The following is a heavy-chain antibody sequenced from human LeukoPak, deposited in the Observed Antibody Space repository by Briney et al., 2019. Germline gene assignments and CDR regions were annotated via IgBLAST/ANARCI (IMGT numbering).Heavy chain of an antibody. CDR1: GFTFGNSA. V-gene: IGHV1-58*01. J-gene: IGHJ4*02. CDR3: AMSVETPPIPSFDY. Sequence: GASVNVSCKASGFTFGNSAVQWVRQARGQRLESIGWIAVGSGNTKYAQEFQERVTITRDMSTSTAYMELSSLKSEDTAVYYCAMSVETPPIPSFDYWGQGTLVTVSS. D-gene: IGHD2-21*01. CDR2: IAVGSGNT.